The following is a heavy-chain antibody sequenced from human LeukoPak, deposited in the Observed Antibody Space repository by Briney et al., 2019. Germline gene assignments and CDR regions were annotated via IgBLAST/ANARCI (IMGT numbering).Heavy chain of an antibody. D-gene: IGHD2-2*01. CDR3: ARVRAGTSRPMDV. CDR1: GGSISSESYY. V-gene: IGHV4-39*07. J-gene: IGHJ6*04. CDR2: IYYSGST. Sequence: SETLSLTCAVSGGSISSESYYWGWIRQPPGKGLEWIGSIYYSGSTYYNPSLKSRVTISVDTSKNQFSLKLSSVTAADTAVYYCARVRAGTSRPMDVWGKGTTVTVSS.